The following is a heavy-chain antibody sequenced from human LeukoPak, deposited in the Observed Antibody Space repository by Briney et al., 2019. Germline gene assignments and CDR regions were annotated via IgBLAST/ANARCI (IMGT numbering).Heavy chain of an antibody. Sequence: GGSLRLSCAASGFTFSDYYMSWIRQAPGKGLEWVSYNSSSGSTIYYADSVKGRFTISRDNAKNSLYLQMNSLRAEDTAVYYCARHIDCSSTSCYEYYYYGMDVWGQGTTVTVSS. V-gene: IGHV3-11*01. J-gene: IGHJ6*02. CDR1: GFTFSDYY. CDR3: ARHIDCSSTSCYEYYYYGMDV. D-gene: IGHD2-2*01. CDR2: NSSSGSTI.